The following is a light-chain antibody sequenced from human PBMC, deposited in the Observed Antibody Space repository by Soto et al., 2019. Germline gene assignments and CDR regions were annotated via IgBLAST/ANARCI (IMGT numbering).Light chain of an antibody. CDR1: QSVSNNY. V-gene: IGKV3-20*01. CDR3: QQYGSSGT. Sequence: EIVLTQSPGTLSLFPGERATLSCRASQSVSNNYLAWYQQKPGQAPRLLIYGASNRATGTPGRFSSSGSGTGFTLTISRLEPEDFAVYYCQQYGSSGTFGPGTKVDIK. J-gene: IGKJ1*01. CDR2: GAS.